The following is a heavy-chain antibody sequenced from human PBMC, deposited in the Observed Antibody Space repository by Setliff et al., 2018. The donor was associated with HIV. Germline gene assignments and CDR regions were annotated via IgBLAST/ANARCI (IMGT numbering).Heavy chain of an antibody. CDR2: IYWDDDK. Sequence: SGPTLVNPTQPLTLNYPFSGFSLRSSGVGVGWIRQPPGKALEWLALIYWDDDKRYSPSLKSRLTITKDTSKNHGVLTMTNMDPVDTATYYCAHTFLTGYYNAFDYWGQGVLVTV. CDR1: GFSLRSSGVG. CDR3: AHTFLTGYYNAFDY. J-gene: IGHJ4*02. V-gene: IGHV2-5*02. D-gene: IGHD3-9*01.